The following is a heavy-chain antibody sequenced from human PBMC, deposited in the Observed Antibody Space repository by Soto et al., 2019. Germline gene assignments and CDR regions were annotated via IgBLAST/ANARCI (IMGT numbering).Heavy chain of an antibody. V-gene: IGHV1-18*01. J-gene: IGHJ5*02. CDR2: INTYHGHT. CDR1: GSTITNYG. CDR3: ARGVGSGTYYNQYNWFDP. D-gene: IGHD3-10*01. Sequence: SSVKASCTAPGSTITNYGISRVLLPPGQGHERMGWINTYHGHTNHAQKLQGRVTMTTDTSTSTAYMELRSLRSDDTAVYYCARGVGSGTYYNQYNWFDPWGQGTLVTVSS.